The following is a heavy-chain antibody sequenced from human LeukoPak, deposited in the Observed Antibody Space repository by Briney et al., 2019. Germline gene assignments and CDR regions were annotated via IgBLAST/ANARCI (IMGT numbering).Heavy chain of an antibody. D-gene: IGHD3-10*01. CDR2: IYYSGST. CDR3: ARRGEGSWFGELLYHYGMDV. CDR1: GGSISSSSYY. V-gene: IGHV4-39*01. J-gene: IGHJ6*02. Sequence: PSETLSLTCTVSGGSISSSSYYWGWIRQPPGKGLEWIGSIYYSGSTYYNPSLKSRVTISVDTSKNQFSLKLSSVTAADTAVYYCARRGEGSWFGELLYHYGMDVWGQGATVTVSS.